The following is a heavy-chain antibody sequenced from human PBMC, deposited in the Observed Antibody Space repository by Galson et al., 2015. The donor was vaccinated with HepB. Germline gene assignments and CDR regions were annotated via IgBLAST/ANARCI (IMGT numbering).Heavy chain of an antibody. CDR3: AKGRYASRSHFDS. CDR1: GFTFSNYA. CDR2: ISASGVDT. D-gene: IGHD3-16*01. Sequence: SLRLSCAASGFTFSNYAMSWVRQARGKGLEWVSTISASGVDTKYAESVNGRFTISRDNANNTLSLQMTSPRDEDTALYFCAKGRYASRSHFDSWGQGALVTVSS. J-gene: IGHJ4*02. V-gene: IGHV3-23*01.